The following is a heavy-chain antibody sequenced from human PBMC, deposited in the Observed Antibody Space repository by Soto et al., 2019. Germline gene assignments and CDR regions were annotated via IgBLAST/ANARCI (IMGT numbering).Heavy chain of an antibody. V-gene: IGHV2-5*01. J-gene: IGHJ5*02. CDR3: AHTKDSSGFLTS. Sequence: QITLKESGPTLVKPTQTLTLTCSFSGFSLSAYGVRVIWFRQPPGETLEWLALIHWNDDKRYSPYLKSRLTFTKDPYKNQVVLTLTNLDPLDTGTYFCAHTKDSSGFLTSWGQGILVTVSS. CDR2: IHWNDDK. CDR1: GFSLSAYGVR. D-gene: IGHD3-22*01.